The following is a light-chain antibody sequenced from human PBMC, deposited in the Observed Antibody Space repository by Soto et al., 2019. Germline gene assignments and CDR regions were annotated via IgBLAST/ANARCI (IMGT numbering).Light chain of an antibody. J-gene: IGKJ5*01. Sequence: EIVLTQSPATLSLSPGERATLSCRASQSVSSYLAWYQQKPGQAPRLLIYAASNRAPGIPARFSGSGSGTDFTLTISSLEPEDFAVYYCQQRSNSPPFTFGQGTRLEIK. CDR2: AAS. V-gene: IGKV3-11*01. CDR1: QSVSSY. CDR3: QQRSNSPPFT.